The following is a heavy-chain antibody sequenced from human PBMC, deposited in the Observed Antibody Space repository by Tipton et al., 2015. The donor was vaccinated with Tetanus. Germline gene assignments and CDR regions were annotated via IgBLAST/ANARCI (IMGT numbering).Heavy chain of an antibody. Sequence: TLSLTCTVSGDSITSSKYSWNWIRQPPGKGLEWIGYVYHTGSTYYKPSLKSRVTMSVDRSMNQFSLNLSSVTAADTAVYYCARDQGGGRVVRLNWFDPWGQGTLVTVSS. D-gene: IGHD6-6*01. CDR2: VYHTGST. J-gene: IGHJ5*02. CDR1: GDSITSSKYS. V-gene: IGHV4-30-2*01. CDR3: ARDQGGGRVVRLNWFDP.